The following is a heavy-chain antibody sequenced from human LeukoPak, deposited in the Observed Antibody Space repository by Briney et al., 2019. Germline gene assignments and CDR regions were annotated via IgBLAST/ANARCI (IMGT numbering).Heavy chain of an antibody. CDR2: IYTSGST. J-gene: IGHJ3*02. CDR1: GGSISSSSYY. D-gene: IGHD6-6*01. V-gene: IGHV4-61*02. Sequence: SETLSLTCTVSGGSISSSSYYWSWIRQPAGKGLEWIGRIYTSGSTNYNPSLKSRVTMSVDTSKNQFSLKLSSVTAADTAVYYCARVIYSSSSMSVDGFDIWGQGTMVTVSS. CDR3: ARVIYSSSSMSVDGFDI.